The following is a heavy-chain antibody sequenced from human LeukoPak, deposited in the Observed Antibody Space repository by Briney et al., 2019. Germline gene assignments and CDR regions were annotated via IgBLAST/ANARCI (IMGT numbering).Heavy chain of an antibody. J-gene: IGHJ4*02. CDR3: ASAGSGLY. V-gene: IGHV3-48*02. Sequence: GGSLRLSCSASGFTFSSYSMNWVRQVPGKGLEWVSYISGGSTIVYYADSMKGRFTISRDNAKNSLYLQMNSLRDEDTAVYYCASAGSGLYWGQGTLVTVSS. CDR2: ISGGSTIV. D-gene: IGHD6-19*01. CDR1: GFTFSSYS.